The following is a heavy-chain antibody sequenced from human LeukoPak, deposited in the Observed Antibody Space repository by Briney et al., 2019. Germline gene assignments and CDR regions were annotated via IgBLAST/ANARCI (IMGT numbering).Heavy chain of an antibody. V-gene: IGHV4-39*07. CDR3: ARGMRDWGYYYGSGSYYNV. CDR2: IYYSGST. CDR1: GGSISSSNYY. J-gene: IGHJ4*02. Sequence: SETLSLTCTVSGGSISSSNYYWGWIRQPPGKGLEWIGSIYYSGSTDYNPSLKSRVTISTDTSKNQFSLKLSSVTAADTAVYYCARGMRDWGYYYGSGSYYNVWGQGTLVTVSS. D-gene: IGHD3-10*01.